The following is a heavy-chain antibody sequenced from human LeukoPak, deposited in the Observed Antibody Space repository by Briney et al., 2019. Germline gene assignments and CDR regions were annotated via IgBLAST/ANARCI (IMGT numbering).Heavy chain of an antibody. CDR2: INHSGSS. Sequence: PSDTLSLTCVVYGGSFRGYYWSWIRQSPGKGLEWIGEINHSGSSNYNPSLKGRVSMSEDTSNNQFSLKLNSVTAADTAVYYCARGGSSGWPPDGFDPWGQGTLVTVSS. D-gene: IGHD6-19*01. CDR1: GGSFRGYY. CDR3: ARGGSSGWPPDGFDP. V-gene: IGHV4-34*01. J-gene: IGHJ5*02.